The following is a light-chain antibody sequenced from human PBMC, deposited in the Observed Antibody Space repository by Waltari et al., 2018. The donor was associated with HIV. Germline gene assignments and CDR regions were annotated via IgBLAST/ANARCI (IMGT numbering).Light chain of an antibody. J-gene: IGLJ3*02. CDR2: DVS. CDR1: SSDVGLYNY. Sequence: QSALTQSASVSGSPGQSITISCTGTSSDVGLYNYVSWYQQHPGKAPKLLIYDVSNRPSGVSYRFSGSKSGNTASLTSSGLQAEDEADYYCSSYTSSGTLVFGGGTKLTVL. V-gene: IGLV2-14*03. CDR3: SSYTSSGTLV.